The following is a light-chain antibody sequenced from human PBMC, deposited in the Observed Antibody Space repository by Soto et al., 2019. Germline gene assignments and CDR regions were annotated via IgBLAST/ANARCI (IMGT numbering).Light chain of an antibody. CDR2: DVT. CDR1: SSDVGGYNY. Sequence: QSALTQPRSVSGSPGQSVTISCTGTSSDVGGYNYVSWYQQHPGKVPKLIICDVTERPSGVPDRFSGSKSGNTASLTISGLQAEDEVDYYCCSYGGSLYVFGTGTKVTVL. V-gene: IGLV2-11*01. J-gene: IGLJ1*01. CDR3: CSYGGSLYV.